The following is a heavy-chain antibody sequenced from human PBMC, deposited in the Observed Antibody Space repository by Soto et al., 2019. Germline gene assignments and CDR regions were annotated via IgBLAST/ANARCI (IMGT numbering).Heavy chain of an antibody. J-gene: IGHJ4*02. CDR3: ARVGSNRGVIDATIFH. CDR1: GGSFSGYY. V-gene: IGHV4-34*01. D-gene: IGHD3-10*01. CDR2: INHSGST. Sequence: SETLSLTCAVYGGSFSGYYWTWIRQPPGTGLEWIGEINHSGSTNYNPSLKSRVTISVDTSKNQFSLKLSSVTAADTAVYYCARVGSNRGVIDATIFHWGQGILVTVSS.